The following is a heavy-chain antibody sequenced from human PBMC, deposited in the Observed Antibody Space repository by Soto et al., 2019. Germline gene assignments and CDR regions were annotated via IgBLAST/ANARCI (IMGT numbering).Heavy chain of an antibody. J-gene: IGHJ2*01. Sequence: QLQLQESGPGLVKPSETLSLTCTVSGGSISSSSYYWGWIRQPPGKGLEWIGSIYYSGSTYYNPSLKSRVTIAVATSKNQCSLKLSSVTAADTAVYYCARYVVGGDYWYFDLWGRGTLVTVSS. D-gene: IGHD4-17*01. CDR2: IYYSGST. CDR1: GGSISSSSYY. CDR3: ARYVVGGDYWYFDL. V-gene: IGHV4-39*01.